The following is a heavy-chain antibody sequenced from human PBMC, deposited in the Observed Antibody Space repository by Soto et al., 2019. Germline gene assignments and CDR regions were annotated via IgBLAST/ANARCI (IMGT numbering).Heavy chain of an antibody. V-gene: IGHV2-5*02. J-gene: IGHJ5*02. CDR3: AHTGWELRNWLDH. D-gene: IGHD6-19*01. CDR2: LYWDEDT. CDR1: GFSLTTRGLG. Sequence: QITLTESGPPLVQPTQTLRLTCSFSGFSLTTRGLGVAWFRQPPGKALEWLAVLYWDEDTRYSPLLKTRLTVAKDTAKIRVVLSITSMDPVDTGTFLCAHTGWELRNWLDHWGQGIHVTVSS.